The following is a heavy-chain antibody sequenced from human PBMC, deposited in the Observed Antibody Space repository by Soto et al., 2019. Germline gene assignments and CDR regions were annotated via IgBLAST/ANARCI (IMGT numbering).Heavy chain of an antibody. CDR3: AKISNYYDFWSGYYTGRGFDY. CDR2: ISGSGGST. V-gene: IGHV3-23*01. Sequence: GGSLRLSCAASGFTFSSYAMSWVRQAPGKGLEWVSAISGSGGSTYYADSVKGRFTISRDNSKNTLYLQMNSLRAEDTAVYYCAKISNYYDFWSGYYTGRGFDYWGQGTLVTVSS. CDR1: GFTFSSYA. D-gene: IGHD3-3*01. J-gene: IGHJ4*02.